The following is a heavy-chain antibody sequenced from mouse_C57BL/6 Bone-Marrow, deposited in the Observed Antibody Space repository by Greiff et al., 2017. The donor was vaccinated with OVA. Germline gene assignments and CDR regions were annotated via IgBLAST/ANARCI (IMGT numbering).Heavy chain of an antibody. J-gene: IGHJ2*01. CDR1: GYTFTSYW. V-gene: IGHV1-7*01. Sequence: QVQLKESGAELAKPGASVKLSCKASGYTFTSYWMHWVKQRPGQGLEWIGYINPSSGYTKYNQKFKDKATLPADKSSSTAYMQLSSLTYEDAADYYCAYYGYYYFDYWGQGTTLTVSS. CDR3: AYYGYYYFDY. D-gene: IGHD2-2*01. CDR2: INPSSGYT.